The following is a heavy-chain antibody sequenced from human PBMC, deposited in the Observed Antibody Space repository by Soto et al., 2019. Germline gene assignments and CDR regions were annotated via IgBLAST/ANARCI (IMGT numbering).Heavy chain of an antibody. D-gene: IGHD2-2*01. CDR2: IIPSFGTA. CDR3: ARGIVVVPAAPGWFDP. J-gene: IGHJ5*02. Sequence: SVKVSCKASGGTFSSYAISWVRQAPGQGLEWMGGIIPSFGTANYAQKFQGRVTITADTSTSTAYMELSSLRSEDTAVYYCARGIVVVPAAPGWFDPWGQGTLVTVSS. CDR1: GGTFSSYA. V-gene: IGHV1-69*06.